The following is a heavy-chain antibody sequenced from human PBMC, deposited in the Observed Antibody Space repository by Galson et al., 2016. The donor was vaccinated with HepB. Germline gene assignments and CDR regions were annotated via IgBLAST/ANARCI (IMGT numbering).Heavy chain of an antibody. CDR1: GFIFTDYY. Sequence: SLRLSCAASGFIFTDYYFTWVRQSPGKGLEWVSYVSHTGNTIHYADSVKGRFTISRDNAKNLIFLQMDSLGAADTAVYYCARVGNIDPETTWRRFYFYGMDVWGKGTAVTVSS. D-gene: IGHD4-17*01. V-gene: IGHV3-11*01. J-gene: IGHJ6*04. CDR3: ARVGNIDPETTWRRFYFYGMDV. CDR2: VSHTGNTI.